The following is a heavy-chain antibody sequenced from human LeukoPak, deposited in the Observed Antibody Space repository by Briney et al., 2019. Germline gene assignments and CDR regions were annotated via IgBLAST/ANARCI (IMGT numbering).Heavy chain of an antibody. CDR2: INPSGGGT. Sequence: ASVKVSCKASVYTFTSYYMHWVRQAPGQGLEWMGVINPSGGGTSYAQKFQGRVTMTRDTSTSTVYMELSSLRSEDTAVYYCARAYGSGSYTLLFFDYWGQGTLVTVSS. D-gene: IGHD3-10*01. CDR1: VYTFTSYY. CDR3: ARAYGSGSYTLLFFDY. J-gene: IGHJ4*02. V-gene: IGHV1-46*01.